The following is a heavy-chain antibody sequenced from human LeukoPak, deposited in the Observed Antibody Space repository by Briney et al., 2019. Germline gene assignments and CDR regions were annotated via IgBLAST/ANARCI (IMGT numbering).Heavy chain of an antibody. CDR1: GYTFTSYD. V-gene: IGHV1-8*01. Sequence: GASVKVSCKAFGYTFTSYDINWVRQATGQGLEWMGWMNPNSGNTGYAQKFQGRVTMTRNTSISTAYMELSNLRSEDTAVYYCARGPLLSGAFDIWGQGTMVTVSS. J-gene: IGHJ3*02. CDR3: ARGPLLSGAFDI. CDR2: MNPNSGNT. D-gene: IGHD5-12*01.